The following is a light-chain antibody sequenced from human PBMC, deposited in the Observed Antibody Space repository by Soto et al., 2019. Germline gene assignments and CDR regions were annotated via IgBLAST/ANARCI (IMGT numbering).Light chain of an antibody. J-gene: IGKJ4*01. CDR1: QTISND. Sequence: EVVMTQSPATVSVSPGEGVTLSCRASQTISNDLAWYQQKPGQAPRLLIYGASTRATGVPARFSGGESGTEFTLSISSLQSEFFSFYCGQRNNKWSPATCGGGT. CDR2: GAS. CDR3: QRNNKWSPAT. V-gene: IGKV3-15*01.